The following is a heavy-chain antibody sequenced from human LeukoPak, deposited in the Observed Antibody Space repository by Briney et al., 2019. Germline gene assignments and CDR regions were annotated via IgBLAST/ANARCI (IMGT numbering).Heavy chain of an antibody. Sequence: GGSLRLSCAASGVSVGDNYVTWGRQPPGEGLEWGSVIYTDGSTYYADSVKGRFIISRDSSKNTLYLQMNSLRAEDTAVYYCAILSIMGYCSGGSCYSDYWGQGTLVTVSS. CDR2: IYTDGST. CDR3: AILSIMGYCSGGSCYSDY. CDR1: GVSVGDNY. J-gene: IGHJ4*02. V-gene: IGHV3-53*05. D-gene: IGHD2-15*01.